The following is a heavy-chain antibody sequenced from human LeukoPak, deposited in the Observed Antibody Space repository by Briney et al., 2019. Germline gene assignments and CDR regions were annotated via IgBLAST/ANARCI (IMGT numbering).Heavy chain of an antibody. J-gene: IGHJ5*02. CDR3: ARIGSGNYYWCDP. CDR2: IYDNGGT. D-gene: IGHD3-10*01. V-gene: IGHV4-59*12. CDR1: GASMSSFY. Sequence: SETLSLTCTVSGASMSSFYWSWIRQPPGKRLEWIGCIYDNGGTNYNPSFESRVTISVDTSKNQFSLKLKSVTGPDTAVYYCARIGSGNYYWCDPWPQGTVVSVSS.